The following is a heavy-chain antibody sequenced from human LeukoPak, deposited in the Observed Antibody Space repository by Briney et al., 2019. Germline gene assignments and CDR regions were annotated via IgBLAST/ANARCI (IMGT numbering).Heavy chain of an antibody. V-gene: IGHV3-30-3*01. Sequence: PGRSLRLSCAASGFTFSSYAMHWVRQAPGKGLEWVAVISYDGSNKYYADSVKGRFTISRDNSKNTLYLQMNSLRAEDTAVYYCARVPDYYDSSGFWGQGTLVTVSS. J-gene: IGHJ4*02. D-gene: IGHD3-22*01. CDR2: ISYDGSNK. CDR1: GFTFSSYA. CDR3: ARVPDYYDSSGF.